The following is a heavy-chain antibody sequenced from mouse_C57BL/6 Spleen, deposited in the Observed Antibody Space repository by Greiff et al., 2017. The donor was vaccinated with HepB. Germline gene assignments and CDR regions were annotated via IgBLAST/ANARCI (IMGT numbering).Heavy chain of an antibody. CDR1: GYTFTDYN. CDR2: INPNNGGT. CDR3: AREEDGYYLNWYFDV. J-gene: IGHJ1*03. V-gene: IGHV1-22*01. D-gene: IGHD2-3*01. Sequence: VQLKESGPELVKPGASVKMSCKASGYTFTDYNMHWVKQSHGKSLEWIGYINPNNGGTSYNQKFKGKATLTVNKSSSTAYMELRSLTSEDSAVYYCAREEDGYYLNWYFDVWGTGTTVTVSS.